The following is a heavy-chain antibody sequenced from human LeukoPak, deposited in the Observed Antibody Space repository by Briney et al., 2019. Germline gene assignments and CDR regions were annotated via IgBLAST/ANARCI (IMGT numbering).Heavy chain of an antibody. J-gene: IGHJ4*02. D-gene: IGHD3-9*01. Sequence: PGGSLRLSCAASGFTVSSNYMSWVRQAPGKGLEWVSAISGSGGSTYYADSVKGRFTISRDNSKNTLYLQMNSLRAEDTAVYYCVRLGWAPRRLRYFSYYFDYWGQGTLVTVSS. CDR1: GFTVSSNY. V-gene: IGHV3-23*01. CDR3: VRLGWAPRRLRYFSYYFDY. CDR2: ISGSGGST.